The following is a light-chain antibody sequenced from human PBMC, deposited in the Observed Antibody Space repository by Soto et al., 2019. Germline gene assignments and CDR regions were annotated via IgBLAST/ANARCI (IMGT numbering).Light chain of an antibody. J-gene: IGKJ4*01. CDR3: QQLGLT. V-gene: IGKV1-39*01. Sequence: DIQMTQSPSSLSASVGDRVTITCRASQSISNHLNWYQQKPGKAPKVLIYAAYSMQSGVPSRFSGSGSGADFTLTISSLQPDDFAAYHCQQLGLTCGGGTKVEIK. CDR1: QSISNH. CDR2: AAY.